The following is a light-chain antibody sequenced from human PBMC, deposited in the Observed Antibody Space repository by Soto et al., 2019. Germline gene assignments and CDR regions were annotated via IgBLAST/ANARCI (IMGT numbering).Light chain of an antibody. CDR1: QSISNY. Sequence: DIQMTQSPYSLSASVGDRVTITCRASQSISNYLNWYQQKPGIAPKLLIYGASSLQSGVPSRVSGSGYGTDFTLTISSLQPEDFATYYCQQRYSTPRTFGGGTKVEIK. J-gene: IGKJ4*01. V-gene: IGKV1-39*01. CDR2: GAS. CDR3: QQRYSTPRT.